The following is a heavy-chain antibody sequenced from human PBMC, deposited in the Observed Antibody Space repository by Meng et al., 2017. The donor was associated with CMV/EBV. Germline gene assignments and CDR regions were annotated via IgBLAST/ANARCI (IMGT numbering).Heavy chain of an antibody. CDR1: GYTFTSYA. Sequence: ASVKVSCKASGYTFTSYAMHWVRQAPGQRLEWMGWSNAGNGNTKYSQEFQGRVTITRDTSISTAYMELSRLRSDDTAVYYCARVLLRFLEWLSDYGMDVWGQGTTVTVSS. J-gene: IGHJ6*02. CDR3: ARVLLRFLEWLSDYGMDV. V-gene: IGHV1-3*02. D-gene: IGHD3-3*01. CDR2: SNAGNGNT.